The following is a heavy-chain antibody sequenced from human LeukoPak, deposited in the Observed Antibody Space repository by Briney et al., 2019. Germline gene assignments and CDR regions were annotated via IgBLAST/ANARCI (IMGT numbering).Heavy chain of an antibody. D-gene: IGHD1-26*01. J-gene: IGHJ3*02. CDR1: GGSISSGGYS. Sequence: SETLSLTCAVSGGSISSGGYSWSWIRQPPGKGLEWIGYIYHSGSTYYNPSLKSRVTISVDRSKNQFSLKLSSVTAADTAVYYCARVGGSYLDAFDIWGQGTMVTVSS. CDR2: IYHSGST. V-gene: IGHV4-30-2*01. CDR3: ARVGGSYLDAFDI.